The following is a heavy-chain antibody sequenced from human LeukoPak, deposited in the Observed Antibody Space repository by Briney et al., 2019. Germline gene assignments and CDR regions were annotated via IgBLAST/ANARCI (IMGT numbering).Heavy chain of an antibody. D-gene: IGHD3-22*01. Sequence: SETLSLTCTVSGASISSYYWSWIRQPPGKGLEWIGDIYYSGSIKYNPSLKSRVTMSVDTSKNQFSLKLSSVTAADTAIYYCARKNPSGYYNPPMAYWGREPLVTVSS. CDR1: GASISSYY. J-gene: IGHJ4*02. CDR2: IYYSGSI. V-gene: IGHV4-59*01. CDR3: ARKNPSGYYNPPMAY.